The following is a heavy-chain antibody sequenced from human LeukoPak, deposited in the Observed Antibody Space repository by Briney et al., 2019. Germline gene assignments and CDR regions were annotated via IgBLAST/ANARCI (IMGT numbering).Heavy chain of an antibody. CDR2: ISSSSSYI. CDR3: ARDPARGYYYDSSGYYDC. J-gene: IGHJ4*02. V-gene: IGHV3-21*01. Sequence: GGSLRLSCAASGFTFSSYSMNWVRQAPGKGLEWVSSISSSSSYIYYADSVKGRFAISRDNAKNSLYLQMNSLRAEDTAVYYCARDPARGYYYDSSGYYDCWGQGTLVTVSS. CDR1: GFTFSSYS. D-gene: IGHD3-22*01.